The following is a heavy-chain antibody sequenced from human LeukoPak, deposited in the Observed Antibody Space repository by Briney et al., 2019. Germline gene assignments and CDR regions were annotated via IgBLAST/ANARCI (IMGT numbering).Heavy chain of an antibody. CDR3: VKVDNYGGGAFDI. CDR1: GFXFSSYA. Sequence: GGSLRLSCSASGFXFSSYAMHWVRQAPGKGLKYVSAINSDGGSTYFADSVKGRFTISRDNSKNTLYLQMSSLRADDTAVYYCVKVDNYGGGAFDIWGRGTMVTVSS. V-gene: IGHV3-64D*06. D-gene: IGHD2-2*03. CDR2: INSDGGST. J-gene: IGHJ3*02.